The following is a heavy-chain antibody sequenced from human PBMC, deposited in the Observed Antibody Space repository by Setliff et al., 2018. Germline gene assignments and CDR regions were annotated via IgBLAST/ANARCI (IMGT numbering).Heavy chain of an antibody. J-gene: IGHJ4*02. D-gene: IGHD1-26*01. CDR2: IIPIFGTA. CDR3: ARHSGRYYVPGTFDS. Sequence: SVKVSCKASGGTFSSYAISWVRQAPGQGLEWMGGIIPIFGTANYAQKFQGRVTITADESTSTAYMELSSLRSDDTAIYFCARHSGRYYVPGTFDSWGQGTLVTVS. CDR1: GGTFSSYA. V-gene: IGHV1-69*13.